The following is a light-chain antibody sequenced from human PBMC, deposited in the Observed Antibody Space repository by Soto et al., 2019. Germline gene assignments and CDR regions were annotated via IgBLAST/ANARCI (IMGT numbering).Light chain of an antibody. CDR1: QSVSSTY. V-gene: IGKV3-20*01. J-gene: IGKJ1*01. CDR2: GAS. CDR3: QQYGSSRWT. Sequence: EIVLTQSPDTLSLFPGERATLSCRASQSVSSTYLAWYQQKLGQAPRLLIFGASSRATGIPDRFSGSGSGTDFTLTISRLEPEDSAVYYCQQYGSSRWTFGQGTKV.